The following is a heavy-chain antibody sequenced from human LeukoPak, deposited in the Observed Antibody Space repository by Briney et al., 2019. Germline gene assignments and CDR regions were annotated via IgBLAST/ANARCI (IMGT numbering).Heavy chain of an antibody. V-gene: IGHV3-30*09. CDR2: VSYDGTDT. CDR1: GFTFTNYA. CDR3: VRVSGFWTNGVCPSFDP. Sequence: PGGSLRLSCAASGFTFTNYAMNWVRQAPGKGLEWVATVSYDGTDTSYADSVKGRFAIFRDNSKNTLYLQMNILRTEDTAVYYCVRVSGFWTNGVCPSFDPLGQGTLVTVSS. D-gene: IGHD2-8*01. J-gene: IGHJ5*02.